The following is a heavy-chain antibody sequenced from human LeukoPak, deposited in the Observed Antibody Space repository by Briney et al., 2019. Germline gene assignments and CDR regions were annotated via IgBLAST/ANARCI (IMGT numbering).Heavy chain of an antibody. D-gene: IGHD3-22*01. J-gene: IGHJ3*02. Sequence: SETLSLTCTVSGGSISSSSYYWGWIRQPPGKGLEWIGSIYYSGSTYYNPSLKSRVTISVDTSKNQFSLKLSSMTAADTAVYYCARQGYYYDSSGQEVDAFDIGGQGKMVTSLQ. CDR1: GGSISSSSYY. CDR3: ARQGYYYDSSGQEVDAFDI. V-gene: IGHV4-39*01. CDR2: IYYSGST.